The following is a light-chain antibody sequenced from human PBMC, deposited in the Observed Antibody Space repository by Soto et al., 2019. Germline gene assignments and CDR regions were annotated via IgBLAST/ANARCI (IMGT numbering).Light chain of an antibody. CDR1: SSDVGVYNY. J-gene: IGLJ1*01. CDR2: EVS. V-gene: IGLV2-14*01. CDR3: TSYTGSSTYV. Sequence: QSALTQPASVSGSRGQSITISCTGTSSDVGVYNYVSWYQQHPGKAPKLLIYEVSNRPSGVSNRFSGSKSGNTASLTISGLQAEDEADYYCTSYTGSSTYVFGTGTKLTVL.